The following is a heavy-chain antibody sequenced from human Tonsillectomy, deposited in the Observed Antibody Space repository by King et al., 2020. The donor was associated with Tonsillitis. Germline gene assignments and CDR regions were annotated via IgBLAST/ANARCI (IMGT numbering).Heavy chain of an antibody. V-gene: IGHV3-7*03. J-gene: IGHJ3*02. CDR2: IKQDGSKI. CDR3: ATEDETGYFDI. Sequence: VQLVESGGGLVQPGGSLRLSCAASGFTFSSYWMSWVRQAPGKGLEWVANIKQDGSKIYYVDSVKGRFTISRDNVKNSLYLRMNSLRAEDTAVYYCATEDETGYFDIWGQGTMVTVSS. CDR1: GFTFSSYW. D-gene: IGHD3-9*01.